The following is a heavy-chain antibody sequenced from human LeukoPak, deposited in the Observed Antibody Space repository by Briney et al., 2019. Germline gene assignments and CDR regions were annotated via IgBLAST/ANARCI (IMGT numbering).Heavy chain of an antibody. V-gene: IGHV3-49*03. D-gene: IGHD1-1*01. CDR1: GYTFGDYA. CDR3: TRDRGAYNLYDY. CDR2: IRSKAYGETA. J-gene: IGHJ4*02. Sequence: GGSLRLSCTASGYTFGDYAMSWIRQAPGKGLEWVGFIRSKAYGETADYAASVKGRFTISRDDSKAIAYLQMNSLKTEDTAVYHCTRDRGAYNLYDYWGQGTLVTVSS.